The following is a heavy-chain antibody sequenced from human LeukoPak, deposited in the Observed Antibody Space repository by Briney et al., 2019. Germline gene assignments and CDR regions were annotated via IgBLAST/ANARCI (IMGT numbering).Heavy chain of an antibody. CDR1: GFTLSSYW. J-gene: IGHJ4*02. CDR3: ASDFTGRDDY. V-gene: IGHV3-74*01. CDR2: MNPDGSRT. D-gene: IGHD2-8*02. Sequence: GGSLRLSCAASGFTLSSYWMHRVRQAPGKGLVWVSRMNPDGSRTDYADSVKGRFTISRDNAKNTLYLQMNSLGVEDTAVYSCASDFTGRDDYWGQGTLVTVSS.